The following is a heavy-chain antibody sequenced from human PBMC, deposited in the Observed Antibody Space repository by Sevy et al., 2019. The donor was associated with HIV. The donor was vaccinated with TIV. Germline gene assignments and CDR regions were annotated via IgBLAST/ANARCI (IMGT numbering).Heavy chain of an antibody. CDR1: GGTFSSYA. D-gene: IGHD4-4*01. Sequence: ASVKVSCKASGGTFSSYAMSWVRQAPGQGLEWMGGIIPIFGTANYAQKFQGRVTITADESTSTAYMELSSLRSEDTAVYYCARDGATVTTVYYYYYGMDVWGQGTTVTVSS. V-gene: IGHV1-69*13. CDR3: ARDGATVTTVYYYYYGMDV. J-gene: IGHJ6*02. CDR2: IIPIFGTA.